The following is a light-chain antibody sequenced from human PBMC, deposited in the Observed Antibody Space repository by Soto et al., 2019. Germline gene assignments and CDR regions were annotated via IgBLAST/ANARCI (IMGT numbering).Light chain of an antibody. Sequence: EIVLTQSPATQSLSPGERATLSCRDSQSVSSYLAWYQQKPGQAPRLLIYDASNRATGIPARFSGSGSGTDLTLTISSLEPEDFAVYYCQQRSNWPRAFGGGTKVEIK. J-gene: IGKJ4*01. CDR1: QSVSSY. V-gene: IGKV3-11*01. CDR2: DAS. CDR3: QQRSNWPRA.